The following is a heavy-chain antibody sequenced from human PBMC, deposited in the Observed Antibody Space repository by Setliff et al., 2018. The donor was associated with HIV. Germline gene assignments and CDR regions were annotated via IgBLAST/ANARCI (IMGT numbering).Heavy chain of an antibody. J-gene: IGHJ5*02. V-gene: IGHV1-2*02. CDR3: ARVLAGLNWFDP. CDR1: GYSFSDYY. CDR2: ISPNRGAT. Sequence: ASVKVSCKASGYSFSDYYIHWVRQAPGQGLEWMGWISPNRGATNFAQKFLGRVTMTRDTSISTAYLELSSLTSDDTAVYYCARVLAGLNWFDPWGQGTLVTVSS. D-gene: IGHD2-15*01.